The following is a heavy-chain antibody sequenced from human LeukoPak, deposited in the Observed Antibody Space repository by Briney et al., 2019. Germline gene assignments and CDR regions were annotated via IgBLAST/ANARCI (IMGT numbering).Heavy chain of an antibody. CDR1: GFTFSSYW. Sequence: GGSLRLSCAASGFTFSSYWMSWVRQAPGKGLEWVSAISGSGGSTYYADSVKGRFTISRDNSKNTLYLQMNSLRAEDTAVYYCAKDPSYPHAFDIWGHGTMVTVSS. V-gene: IGHV3-23*01. CDR3: AKDPSYPHAFDI. J-gene: IGHJ3*02. CDR2: ISGSGGST. D-gene: IGHD1-26*01.